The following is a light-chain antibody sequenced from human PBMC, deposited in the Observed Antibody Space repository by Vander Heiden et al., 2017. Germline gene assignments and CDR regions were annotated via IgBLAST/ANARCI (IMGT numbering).Light chain of an antibody. J-gene: IGKJ2*01. V-gene: IGKV3-11*01. Sequence: EVAVTHSPATLSLSPGERATLSCRASQSVSSYLAWYQQKPGQAPRLLIYDASNLANGIPARFSGSGSGTDFTLTISSLEPEDFAAYYCQQCSNSPTFGQGTKLEIK. CDR2: DAS. CDR3: QQCSNSPT. CDR1: QSVSSY.